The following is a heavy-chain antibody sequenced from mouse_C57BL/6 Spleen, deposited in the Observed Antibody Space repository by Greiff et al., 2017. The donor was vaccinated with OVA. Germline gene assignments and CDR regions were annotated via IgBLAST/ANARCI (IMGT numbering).Heavy chain of an antibody. CDR2: IYPGDGDT. CDR1: GYAFSSSW. J-gene: IGHJ4*01. Sequence: VQLQQSGPELVKPGASVKISCKASGYAFSSSWMNWVKQRPGKGLEWIGRIYPGDGDTNYNGKFKGKATLTADKSSSTAYMQLSSLTSDDSAVYFCARRDYYAMDYWGQGTSVTVSS. V-gene: IGHV1-82*01. CDR3: ARRDYYAMDY.